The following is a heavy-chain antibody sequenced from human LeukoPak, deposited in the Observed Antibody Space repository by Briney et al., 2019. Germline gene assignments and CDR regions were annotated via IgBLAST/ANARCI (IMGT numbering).Heavy chain of an antibody. CDR2: IIPIFGTA. D-gene: IGHD2-15*01. Sequence: SVKVSCKASGGTFSSYAISWVRQAPGQGLEWMGRIIPIFGTANYAQKFQGRVTITTDESTSTAYMELSSLRSEDTAVYFCAKEADIVSFDLWGRGTLVTVSS. CDR3: AKEADIVSFDL. V-gene: IGHV1-69*05. J-gene: IGHJ2*01. CDR1: GGTFSSYA.